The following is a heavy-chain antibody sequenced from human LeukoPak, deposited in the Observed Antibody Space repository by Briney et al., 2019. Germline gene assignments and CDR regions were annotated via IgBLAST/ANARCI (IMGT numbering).Heavy chain of an antibody. CDR1: GFTFTSYS. CDR3: ARGTSSWRNGMDV. V-gene: IGHV3-21*01. CDR2: ITASSKYT. Sequence: GGSLRLSCAASGFTFTSYSMNWVRQAPGKGLEWVSSITASSKYTYYADSVKGRFTISRDNAKNSLYLQMNSLRAEDTAVYYCARGTSSWRNGMDVWGQGTTVTVSS. D-gene: IGHD6-13*01. J-gene: IGHJ6*02.